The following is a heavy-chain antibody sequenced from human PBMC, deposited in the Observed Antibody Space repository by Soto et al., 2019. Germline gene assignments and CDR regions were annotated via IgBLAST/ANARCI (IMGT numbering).Heavy chain of an antibody. CDR2: IIPIFGTA. CDR1: GGTFSSYA. D-gene: IGHD2-15*01. V-gene: IGHV1-69*12. J-gene: IGHJ6*02. Sequence: QVQLVQSGAEVKKPGSSVKVSCKASGGTFSSYAISWMRQAPGQGLEWMGGIIPIFGTADYAQKFQGRVTISADESTSTAYMELSAPRSEDPAAYYCASHGGCTPEGRYYYGMGVWGQGTTVTVSS. CDR3: ASHGGCTPEGRYYYGMGV.